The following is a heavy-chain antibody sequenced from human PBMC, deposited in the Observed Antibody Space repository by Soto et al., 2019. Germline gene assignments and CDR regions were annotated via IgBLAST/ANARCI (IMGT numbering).Heavy chain of an antibody. V-gene: IGHV3-21*01. D-gene: IGHD6-19*01. J-gene: IGHJ6*02. CDR2: IGTSSSYI. CDR3: ARGAVATAGDYYYYGMDV. CDR1: GFTFSSYT. Sequence: PGGSLRLSCAASGFTFSSYTMNWVRQAPGRGLEWVSSIGTSSSYIYYADSVKGRFTISRDNAKNSLFLQMNSLRADDTAVYYCARGAVATAGDYYYYGMDVWGQGTTVTVSS.